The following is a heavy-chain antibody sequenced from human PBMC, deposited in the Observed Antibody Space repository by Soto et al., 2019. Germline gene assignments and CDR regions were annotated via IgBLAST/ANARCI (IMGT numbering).Heavy chain of an antibody. J-gene: IGHJ4*02. CDR3: VSRPISGFPYGPFDY. CDR2: ISYTETT. V-gene: IGHV4-39*01. Sequence: QLQLQESGPGLVKPSETLSLTCSVSRGSIRSGSYYWAWIRQTPGKGLEWIATISYTETTYYNPSFKSRVAISGDTSHNQFSLRLNSTTAADTAVYYCVSRPISGFPYGPFDYWGQGALVTVSS. CDR1: RGSIRSGSYY. D-gene: IGHD1-20*01.